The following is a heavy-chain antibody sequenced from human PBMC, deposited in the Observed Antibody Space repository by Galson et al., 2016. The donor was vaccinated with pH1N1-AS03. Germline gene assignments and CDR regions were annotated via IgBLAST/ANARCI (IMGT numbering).Heavy chain of an antibody. CDR2: ISNDGRNV. J-gene: IGHJ6*02. CDR1: GFTFSMSY. V-gene: IGHV3-74*01. D-gene: IGHD2-2*01. CDR3: ARRNPKPNFAIWYQHDYGMDV. Sequence: SLRLSCAASGFTFSMSYIHWVRQAPGKGLEWVSRISNDGRNVRYADFVKGRFAVSRDNAKNTVFLQMNSLRADDTAVYCCARRNPKPNFAIWYQHDYGMDVWGQGTTVTVSS.